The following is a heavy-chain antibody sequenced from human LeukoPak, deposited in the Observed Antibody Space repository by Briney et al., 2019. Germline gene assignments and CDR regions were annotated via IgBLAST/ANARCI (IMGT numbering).Heavy chain of an antibody. CDR2: ITSSSSHI. CDR1: GFTFSTYS. J-gene: IGHJ6*03. Sequence: GGSLRLSCAASGFTFSTYSMNWVRQAPGKGLEGVSAITSSSSHIFYADSVKGRFTISRDNAKNSLYLQMNSLRAEDTAVYYCAREVGAPYYYYMDVWGKGTTVTVSS. V-gene: IGHV3-21*01. CDR3: AREVGAPYYYYMDV. D-gene: IGHD1-26*01.